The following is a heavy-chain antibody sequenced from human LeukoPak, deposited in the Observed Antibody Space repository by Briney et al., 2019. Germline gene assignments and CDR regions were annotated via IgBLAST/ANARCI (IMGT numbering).Heavy chain of an antibody. CDR1: GFTFSDYW. CDR3: ARDPGFSSFDY. V-gene: IGHV3-7*01. J-gene: IGHJ4*02. Sequence: GGSLRLSCAVSGFTFSDYWVTWVRQTPGKGLEFVANINQDGSVKNYVGSVKGRFTIPRDNAENSLYLQMSSLRVDDTAIYYCARDPGFSSFDYWGQGALVTVSS. D-gene: IGHD2-2*01. CDR2: INQDGSVK.